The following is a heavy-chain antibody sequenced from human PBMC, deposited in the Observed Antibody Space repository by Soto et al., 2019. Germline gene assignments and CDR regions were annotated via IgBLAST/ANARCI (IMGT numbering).Heavy chain of an antibody. CDR1: GFTFSNYA. Sequence: QVQLVESGGGVVQPGRSLRVCCAASGFTFSNYAMHWVRQAPGKGLEWVAVISYDGSNQFYADSVKGRFTISRDSSKSTLYLQMNNLRDEDTAVYYCARDRVYYYDSSGYYNFDYWGQGTLVTVSS. CDR3: ARDRVYYYDSSGYYNFDY. CDR2: ISYDGSNQ. J-gene: IGHJ4*02. V-gene: IGHV3-30-3*01. D-gene: IGHD3-22*01.